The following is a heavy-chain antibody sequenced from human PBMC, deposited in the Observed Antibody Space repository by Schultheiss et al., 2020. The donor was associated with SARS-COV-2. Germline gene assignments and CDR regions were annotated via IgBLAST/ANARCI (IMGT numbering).Heavy chain of an antibody. J-gene: IGHJ4*02. CDR2: INPSGGST. CDR1: GGTFSSYA. CDR3: ARDQGQWLVLGYFDY. D-gene: IGHD6-19*01. V-gene: IGHV1-46*01. Sequence: ASVKVSCKASGGTFSSYAISWVRQAPGQGLEWMGIINPSGGSTSYAQKFQGRVTMTTDTSTSTAYMELRSLRSDDTAVYYCARDQGQWLVLGYFDYWGQGTLVTVSS.